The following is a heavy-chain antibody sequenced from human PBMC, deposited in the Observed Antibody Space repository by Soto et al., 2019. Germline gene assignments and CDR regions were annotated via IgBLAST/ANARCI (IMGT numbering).Heavy chain of an antibody. D-gene: IGHD2-21*01. Sequence: PSETLYLTCSVSGGSMRSYYWNWLRQSAGKGLEWIGRIYSRGDTNYNPSVKSRVTMSVDTSKNEFSLRLNSVTAADTAVYYCAGIGEDVYYGMDVWGQGTTVTVSS. CDR3: AGIGEDVYYGMDV. CDR1: GGSMRSYY. CDR2: IYSRGDT. J-gene: IGHJ6*02. V-gene: IGHV4-4*07.